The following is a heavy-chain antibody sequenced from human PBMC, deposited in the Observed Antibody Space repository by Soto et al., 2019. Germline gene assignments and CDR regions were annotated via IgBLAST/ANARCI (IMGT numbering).Heavy chain of an antibody. Sequence: VASVQVSCQASGGPFSSYALSWVRQAPGQGLEWMGGIIPIFGTANYAQKFQDRVTITADESTSTAYMELSSLRSEDTAVYYCARGLAATYCSGGSCSQYYYYYYGMDVWGQGTTVTVSS. CDR1: GGPFSSYA. D-gene: IGHD2-15*01. CDR2: IIPIFGTA. J-gene: IGHJ6*02. CDR3: ARGLAATYCSGGSCSQYYYYYYGMDV. V-gene: IGHV1-69*13.